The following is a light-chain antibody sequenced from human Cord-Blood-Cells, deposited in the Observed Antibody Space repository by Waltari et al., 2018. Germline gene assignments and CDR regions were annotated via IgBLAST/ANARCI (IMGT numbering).Light chain of an antibody. V-gene: IGLV2-11*01. J-gene: IGLJ3*02. CDR2: DVS. Sequence: QSALTQPRSVSGSPGQSVTISCTGTSSDVGGYNNLSCYQQHPGKAPKLRIYDVSKRPSGVPDRFSGSKSGNTASLTISGLQAEDEADYYCGSYAGSYTFEVFGGGTKLTVL. CDR3: GSYAGSYTFEV. CDR1: SSDVGGYNN.